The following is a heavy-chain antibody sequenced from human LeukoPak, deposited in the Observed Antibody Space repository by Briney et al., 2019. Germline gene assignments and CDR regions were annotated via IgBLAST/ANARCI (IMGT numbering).Heavy chain of an antibody. CDR3: AKGLNWFDP. V-gene: IGHV3-23*01. CDR2: LSGSGSSV. Sequence: GGSLRLSCTASGFTFSSYWMNWVRQAPGKGLEWVSGLSGSGSSVYYADSVRGRLTISRDNSRNTLYLQLDSLRADDTAVYYCAKGLNWFDPWGQGTLVTVSS. J-gene: IGHJ5*02. D-gene: IGHD2-8*01. CDR1: GFTFSSYW.